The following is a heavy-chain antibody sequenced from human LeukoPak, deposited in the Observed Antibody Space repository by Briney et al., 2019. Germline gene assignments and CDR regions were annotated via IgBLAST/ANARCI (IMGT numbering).Heavy chain of an antibody. J-gene: IGHJ6*02. Sequence: ASVKVSCKVSGYTLTELSMHWVRQAPGKGLEWMGGFDPEDGETIYTQKFQGRVTMTEDTSTDTAYMELSSLRSEDTAVYYCATVRYCSSTSCWPTNYGMDVWGRGTTVTVSS. CDR1: GYTLTELS. D-gene: IGHD2-2*01. CDR2: FDPEDGET. CDR3: ATVRYCSSTSCWPTNYGMDV. V-gene: IGHV1-24*01.